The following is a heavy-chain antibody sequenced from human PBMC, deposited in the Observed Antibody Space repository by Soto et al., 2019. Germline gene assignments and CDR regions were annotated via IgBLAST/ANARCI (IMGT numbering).Heavy chain of an antibody. V-gene: IGHV3-7*03. Sequence: GGSLRLSCAASGFTFSSYWMSWVRQAPGKGLEWVANIKQDGSEKYYVDSVKGRFTISRDNAKNSLYLQMNSLRAEDTAVYYCASSNYSSSWYPFDSWGQGPLVTVSS. J-gene: IGHJ4*02. D-gene: IGHD6-13*01. CDR1: GFTFSSYW. CDR3: ASSNYSSSWYPFDS. CDR2: IKQDGSEK.